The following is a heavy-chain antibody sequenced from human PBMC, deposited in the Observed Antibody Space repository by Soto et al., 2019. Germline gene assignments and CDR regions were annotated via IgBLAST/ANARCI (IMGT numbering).Heavy chain of an antibody. CDR1: GGSISGYY. CDR2: IHYSGST. D-gene: IGHD3-9*01. J-gene: IGHJ4*02. CDR3: ARDFDPFEY. Sequence: QVQLQESGPGLVKPSETLSLTCTVSGGSISGYYWSWIRQSPGKGLEWIGYIHYSGSTKYNPSLKSLVTISVDTSKNQFSLKLNSVTAADTAVYYCARDFDPFEYWGPGTLVTASS. V-gene: IGHV4-59*01.